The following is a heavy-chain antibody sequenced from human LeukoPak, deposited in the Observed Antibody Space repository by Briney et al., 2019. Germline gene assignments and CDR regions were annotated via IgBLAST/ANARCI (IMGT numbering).Heavy chain of an antibody. CDR2: IKQDGSEK. Sequence: PGGSLRLSCAASGFTFSSYWMSWVRQAPGKGLEWVANIKQDGSEKYYVDSVKGRFTISRDNAKNSLYLQMNSLRAEDTAVYYCAREARSRFLEWYTHYYYGMDVWGQGTTVTVSS. CDR1: GFTFSSYW. V-gene: IGHV3-7*01. D-gene: IGHD3-3*01. J-gene: IGHJ6*02. CDR3: AREARSRFLEWYTHYYYGMDV.